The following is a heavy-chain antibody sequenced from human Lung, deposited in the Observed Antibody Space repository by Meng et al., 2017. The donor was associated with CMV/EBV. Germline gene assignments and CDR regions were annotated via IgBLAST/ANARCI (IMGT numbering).Heavy chain of an antibody. CDR2: ITWNGGST. CDR3: AGGGVWSGFLY. V-gene: IGHV3-20*01. D-gene: IGHD3-3*01. J-gene: IGHJ4*02. CDR1: GFTFDDNG. Sequence: GSXSLXCAASGFTFDDNGMSWVRQAPGKGLEWVSGITWNGGSTSYADSVKGRFTISRDNAKNSLYLQMNSLRDEDTALYHCAGGGVWSGFLYWCQGSLVTVSS.